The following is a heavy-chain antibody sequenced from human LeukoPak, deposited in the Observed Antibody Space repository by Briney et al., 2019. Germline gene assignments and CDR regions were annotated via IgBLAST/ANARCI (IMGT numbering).Heavy chain of an antibody. J-gene: IGHJ6*02. V-gene: IGHV4-30-2*01. CDR2: IYHSGST. Sequence: SETLSLTCAVSGGSISSGGYSWSWIRQPPGKGLEWIGYIYHSGSTYYNPSLKSRVTISVDRSKNQFSLKLSSVTAADTAVYYCARHSGQSWVTTQPIYYYYGMDVWGQGTTVTVSS. CDR3: ARHSGQSWVTTQPIYYYYGMDV. CDR1: GGSISSGGYS. D-gene: IGHD4-17*01.